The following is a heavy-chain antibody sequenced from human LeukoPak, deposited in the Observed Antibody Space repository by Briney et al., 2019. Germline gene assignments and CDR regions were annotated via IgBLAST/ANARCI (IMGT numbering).Heavy chain of an antibody. CDR2: IYYSGST. D-gene: IGHD3-3*01. J-gene: IGHJ4*02. CDR1: GGSISSGGYY. Sequence: SETLSLTCTVSGGSISSGGYYWSWICQHPGKGLEWIGYIYYSGSTYYNPSLKSRVTISVDTSKNQFSLKLSSVTAADTAVYYCASWWSGYYFGYWGQGTLVTVSS. CDR3: ASWWSGYYFGY. V-gene: IGHV4-31*03.